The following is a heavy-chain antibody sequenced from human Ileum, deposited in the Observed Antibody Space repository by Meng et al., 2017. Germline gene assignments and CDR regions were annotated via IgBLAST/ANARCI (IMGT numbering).Heavy chain of an antibody. CDR2: IYESGTT. Sequence: VELQDSGPGLVKPSETLSLSCAVSGDSIRNGNWWSWVRQPPGKGLEWIGEIYESGTTNYNPSLKSRVTISVDKSKNEFSLKLSSVTAADTALYYCARVSYNKGSPKFDSWGQGTLVTVSS. J-gene: IGHJ4*02. D-gene: IGHD1-14*01. CDR1: GDSIRNGNW. CDR3: ARVSYNKGSPKFDS. V-gene: IGHV4-4*02.